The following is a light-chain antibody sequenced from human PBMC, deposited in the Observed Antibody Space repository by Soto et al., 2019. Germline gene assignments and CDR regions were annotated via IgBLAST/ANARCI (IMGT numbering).Light chain of an antibody. CDR1: QSISSY. CDR3: QQSYSFPIT. J-gene: IGKJ5*01. V-gene: IGKV1-39*01. Sequence: DIQMTQSPSSLSASLGDRVTITCRASQSISSYLNWYQQKVGKAPKVLIYAASRLQSGVPSRFSGSGSGTEFTLTISSLQPEDFATYYCQQSYSFPITFGQGTRLEI. CDR2: AAS.